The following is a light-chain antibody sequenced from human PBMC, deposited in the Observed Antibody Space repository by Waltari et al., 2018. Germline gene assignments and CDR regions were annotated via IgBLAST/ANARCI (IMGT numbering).Light chain of an antibody. Sequence: QSALTQPASVSGSPGQSINISCTGTSSDVGGSSFLSWYQQHPGKAPKLMIYEVTNRPSGVSNRCSGSKSGNTASLTISGLQAEDEADYYCSSYSSSITRGLFGGGTKLTVL. CDR3: SSYSSSITRGL. J-gene: IGLJ2*01. V-gene: IGLV2-14*01. CDR2: EVT. CDR1: SSDVGGSSF.